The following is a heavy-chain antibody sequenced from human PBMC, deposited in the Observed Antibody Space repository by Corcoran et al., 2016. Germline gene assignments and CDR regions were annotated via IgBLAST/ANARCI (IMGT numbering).Heavy chain of an antibody. Sequence: EVRLVESGGGLVQPGGSLRLSCAASGFAFSTYWMHWVRQVPGKGLMWVSRITGDGSDTTYADSVQGRFTISRENAENTLYLQMDSLRAEDTAVYYCARGGGWSSGRFRAFGFWGQGTMVTVSS. V-gene: IGHV3-74*03. CDR2: ITGDGSDT. D-gene: IGHD6-25*01. J-gene: IGHJ3*01. CDR3: ARGGGWSSGRFRAFGF. CDR1: GFAFSTYW.